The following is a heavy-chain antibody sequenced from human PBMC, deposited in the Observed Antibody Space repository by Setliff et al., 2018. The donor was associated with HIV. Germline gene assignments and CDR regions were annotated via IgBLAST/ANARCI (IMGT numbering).Heavy chain of an antibody. D-gene: IGHD2-2*01. CDR1: GYTFTDYY. CDR2: INPNSGGT. J-gene: IGHJ4*02. CDR3: AVMGYCGGNSCYRTEGFDY. Sequence: ASVKVSCKASGYTFTDYYIHWVRQAPGQGLEWMGWINPNSGGTKYSLNFQGRVTMTGDSSISTAYMELTRLRSDDTAMFYCAVMGYCGGNSCYRTEGFDYWGQGTLVTVSS. V-gene: IGHV1-2*02.